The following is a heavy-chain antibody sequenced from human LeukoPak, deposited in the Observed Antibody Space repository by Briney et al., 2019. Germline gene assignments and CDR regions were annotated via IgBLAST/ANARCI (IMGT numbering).Heavy chain of an antibody. J-gene: IGHJ4*02. CDR2: ISAYNGNT. CDR1: GYTFTSYG. D-gene: IGHD3-10*01. CDR3: ARFEEPPYGSGAPPDY. Sequence: GASVKVSCKASGYTFTSYGISWVRQAPGQGLEWMGWISAYNGNTNYAQKLQGRVTMTTDTSTSTAYMELRSLRSDDTAVYYCARFEEPPYGSGAPPDYWGQGTLVTVSS. V-gene: IGHV1-18*01.